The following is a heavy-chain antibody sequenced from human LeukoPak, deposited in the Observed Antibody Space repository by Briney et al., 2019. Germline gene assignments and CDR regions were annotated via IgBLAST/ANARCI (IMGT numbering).Heavy chain of an antibody. CDR3: AKRGTTGVQEAFDI. J-gene: IGHJ3*02. CDR2: VSGSGAST. V-gene: IGHV3-23*01. CDR1: GFTFSIYA. Sequence: GGSLRLSCAASGFTFSIYAMSWVRQAPGKGLEWVSAVSGSGASTYYADSVKGRFTISRDNSKNTLYLQMNSLRAEDTAVYYCAKRGTTGVQEAFDIWGQGTMVPVSS. D-gene: IGHD2-8*01.